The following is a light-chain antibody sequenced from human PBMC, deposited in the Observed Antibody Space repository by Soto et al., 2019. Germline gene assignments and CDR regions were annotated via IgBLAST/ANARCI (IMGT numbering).Light chain of an antibody. CDR1: QSLNSNY. J-gene: IGKJ1*01. CDR2: VAS. CDR3: HQYDNSPST. V-gene: IGKV3-20*01. Sequence: EIVLTQSPGTLSLSPGERAALSCRASQSLNSNYLAWYQQKPGQAPRLLIYVASNRATGIPDRFSGSGSGTDFTLTISRLEPEDFAVYYCHQYDNSPSTFGQGTKVEIK.